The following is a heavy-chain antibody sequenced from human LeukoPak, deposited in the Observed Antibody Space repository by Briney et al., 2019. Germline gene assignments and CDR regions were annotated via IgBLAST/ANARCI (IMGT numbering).Heavy chain of an antibody. J-gene: IGHJ6*04. Sequence: GGSLRHSCAASGFTFSSYEMNWVRQAPGKGLDWVSYISSSGSTIYYADSVKGRFTISRDNAKKSLYLQMNSLRAEDTAVYYCAELGITMIGGVWGKGTTVTISS. CDR1: GFTFSSYE. CDR2: ISSSGSTI. CDR3: AELGITMIGGV. D-gene: IGHD3-10*02. V-gene: IGHV3-48*03.